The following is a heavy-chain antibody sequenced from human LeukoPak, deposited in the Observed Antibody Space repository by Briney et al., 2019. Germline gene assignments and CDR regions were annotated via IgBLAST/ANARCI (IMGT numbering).Heavy chain of an antibody. CDR1: GGSISLSF. D-gene: IGHD6-19*01. V-gene: IGHV4-4*07. CDR3: ARDAGSGWYYFDS. CDR2: LYPSGRT. Sequence: PSETLSLTCTVSGGSISLSFWSWLRQPAGKGLEWVGRLYPSGRTENNPSLKSRVSISLDAPQSQFSLGLTSVTAADTAVYFCARDAGSGWYYFDSWGQGTRVTVSS. J-gene: IGHJ4*02.